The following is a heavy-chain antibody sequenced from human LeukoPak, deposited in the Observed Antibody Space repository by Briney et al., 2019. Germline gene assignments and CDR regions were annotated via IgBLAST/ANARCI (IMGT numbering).Heavy chain of an antibody. CDR2: IYYSGST. Sequence: SETLSLTCTVSGGSISSSSYYWGWIRQPPGKGLEWIGSIYYSGSTYYNPSLKSRVTISVDTSKNQFSLKLSSVTAADTAVYYCARDRLRFFYWGQGTLVTVSS. J-gene: IGHJ4*02. CDR3: ARDRLRFFY. D-gene: IGHD3-3*01. CDR1: GGSISSSSYY. V-gene: IGHV4-39*07.